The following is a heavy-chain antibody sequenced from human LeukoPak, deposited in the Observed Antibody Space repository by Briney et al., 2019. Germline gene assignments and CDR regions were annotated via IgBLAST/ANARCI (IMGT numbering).Heavy chain of an antibody. CDR3: AETHSSGWWYFDY. V-gene: IGHV3-30*03. D-gene: IGHD6-19*01. CDR1: GFTFSNYG. Sequence: PGGSLRLSCAASGFTFSNYGMHWVRQAPGKGLEWVAVISYDGSNKYYADSVKGRFTISRDNSKNTLYLQMNSLRPEDTAVYYCAETHSSGWWYFDYWGQGTLVTVSS. J-gene: IGHJ4*02. CDR2: ISYDGSNK.